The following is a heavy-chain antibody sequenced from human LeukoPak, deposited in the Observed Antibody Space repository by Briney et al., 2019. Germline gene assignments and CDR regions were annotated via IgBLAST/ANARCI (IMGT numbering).Heavy chain of an antibody. Sequence: GGSLRLSCTVSGFTLSSYEMTWFRQAPGKGLEWVSSIGYGGADSHYADSVKGRFTISRDNSKNTLYLQMNSLRAEDTAVYYCAELGITMIGGVWGKGTTVTISS. CDR3: AELGITMIGGV. CDR1: GFTLSSYE. D-gene: IGHD3-10*02. CDR2: IGYGGADS. J-gene: IGHJ6*04. V-gene: IGHV3-23*01.